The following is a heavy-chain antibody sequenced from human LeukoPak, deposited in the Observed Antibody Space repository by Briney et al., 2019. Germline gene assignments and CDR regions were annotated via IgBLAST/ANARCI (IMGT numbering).Heavy chain of an antibody. J-gene: IGHJ4*02. CDR3: ARAPAKYPGDY. CDR2: ISSSSSTI. D-gene: IGHD6-6*01. CDR1: GFTFSSYS. V-gene: IGHV3-48*04. Sequence: GGSLRLSCAASGFTFSSYSMNWVRQAPGKGLEWVSYISSSSSTIYHADSVKGRFTISRDNAKNSLYLQMNSLRAEDTAVYYCARAPAKYPGDYWGQGTLVTVSS.